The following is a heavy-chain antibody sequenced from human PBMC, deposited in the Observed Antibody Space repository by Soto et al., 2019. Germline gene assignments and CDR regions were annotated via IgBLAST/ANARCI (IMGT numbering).Heavy chain of an antibody. J-gene: IGHJ6*02. V-gene: IGHV1-18*04. Sequence: QVQLAQSGAEVKKPGASVKVSCKASGYTFTSYGISWVRQAPGQGLEWMGWISAYNGNTNYAQKLQGRVTMTTDTSTSTAYMELRSLRSDDTAVYYCARDSPTVTPVYYYYGMDVWGQGTTVTVSS. CDR1: GYTFTSYG. CDR2: ISAYNGNT. D-gene: IGHD4-17*01. CDR3: ARDSPTVTPVYYYYGMDV.